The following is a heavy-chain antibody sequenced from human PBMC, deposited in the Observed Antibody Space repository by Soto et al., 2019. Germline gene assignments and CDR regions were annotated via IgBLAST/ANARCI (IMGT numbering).Heavy chain of an antibody. V-gene: IGHV3-48*02. CDR2: ISRSSTGI. J-gene: IGHJ6*02. D-gene: IGHD3-10*01. Sequence: EVQLVESGGGLVQPGGSLRLSWAASGFTFSLYSMSWVRQAPGKGLEWVSYISRSSTGIHYADSVKGRFTISRDDATNSMHLQMNGLRDGDTAVYYCARAVTWGLDVWGQGTTVSISS. CDR1: GFTFSLYS. CDR3: ARAVTWGLDV.